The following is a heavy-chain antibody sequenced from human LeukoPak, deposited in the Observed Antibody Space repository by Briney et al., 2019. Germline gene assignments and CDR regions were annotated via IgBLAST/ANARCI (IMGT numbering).Heavy chain of an antibody. CDR3: ARANPADFNL. D-gene: IGHD1-14*01. J-gene: IGHJ2*01. CDR1: EFTFSNYW. V-gene: IGHV3-74*01. CDR2: IRSDGIVT. Sequence: AGGSRRLSCVASEFTFSNYWIHWVRQAPGKGLVWVSRIRSDGIVTNYADSVEGRFTISRDNAKNTVHLQMNSLRDDDTAVYYCARANPADFNLWGRGTLVTVSS.